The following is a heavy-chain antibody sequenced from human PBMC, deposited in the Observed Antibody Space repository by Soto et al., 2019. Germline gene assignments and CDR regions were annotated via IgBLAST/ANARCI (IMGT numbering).Heavy chain of an antibody. CDR3: SRASGPCDF. Sequence: QVQLVESGGGEVQPGRSLRLSCVASGFAFSTYGIHWVRQAPGKGLEWVAVIWYDGSIKYYADSVKGRFTISRDNSKKTRYRQMNSLRADDTAGYFCSRASGPCDFWGQGTQVTVSS. D-gene: IGHD5-12*01. CDR2: IWYDGSIK. J-gene: IGHJ4*02. V-gene: IGHV3-33*01. CDR1: GFAFSTYG.